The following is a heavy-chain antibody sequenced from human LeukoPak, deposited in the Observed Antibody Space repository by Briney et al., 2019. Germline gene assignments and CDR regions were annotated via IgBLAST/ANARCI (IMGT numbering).Heavy chain of an antibody. D-gene: IGHD3-10*01. Sequence: AAVTVSCKDSGYTLTNYGKSWVRQAPAQGREGMGWISAYNGNTNYAQKLQGRVTMTTDTSTSTAYMELRSLRSDDTAVYYCARDGVGEDYYYMYVWGKGTTVTISS. CDR1: GYTLTNYG. CDR3: ARDGVGEDYYYMYV. V-gene: IGHV1-18*01. J-gene: IGHJ6*03. CDR2: ISAYNGNT.